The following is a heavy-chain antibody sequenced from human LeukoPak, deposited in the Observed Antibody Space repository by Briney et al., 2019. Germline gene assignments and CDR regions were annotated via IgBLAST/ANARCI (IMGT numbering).Heavy chain of an antibody. D-gene: IGHD3-3*02. V-gene: IGHV3-30*02. J-gene: IGHJ4*02. CDR2: IRYDGSNK. CDR1: GFTFSSYG. CDR3: AKDIDSRVFAGDY. Sequence: GGSLRLSCAASGFTFSSYGMHWVRQAPGKGLEWVALIRYDGSNKYYADSVKGRFTISRDNSKNTLYLQMNSLRAEDTAVYYCAKDIDSRVFAGDYWGQGTLVTVSS.